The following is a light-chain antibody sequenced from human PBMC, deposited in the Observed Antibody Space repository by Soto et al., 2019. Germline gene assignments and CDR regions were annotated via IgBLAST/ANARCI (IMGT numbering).Light chain of an antibody. V-gene: IGKV2-28*01. CDR2: LGS. Sequence: DIVMTQSPLSLPVTPGEPASISCRSSQSLLHRNGYNYLDWYMQKPGQSPQLLIYLGSNRAPGVPDRFSGSGSGTDFTLKISRLEAEDVGIYYCMQALQTPRTFGQGTKVEIK. CDR3: MQALQTPRT. J-gene: IGKJ1*01. CDR1: QSLLHRNGYNY.